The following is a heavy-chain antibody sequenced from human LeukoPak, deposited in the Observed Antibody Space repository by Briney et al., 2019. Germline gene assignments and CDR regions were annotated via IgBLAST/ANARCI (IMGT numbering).Heavy chain of an antibody. CDR1: GGSISSGSYY. CDR3: ARAAPYYDFWSGYDAFDI. D-gene: IGHD3-3*01. V-gene: IGHV4-61*02. CDR2: IYTSGST. Sequence: SQTLSLTCTVSGGSISSGSYYWSWIRQPAGKGLEWIGRIYTSGSTNYNPSLKSRVTISVDTPKNQFSLKLSSVTAADTAVYYCARAAPYYDFWSGYDAFDIWGQGTMVTVSS. J-gene: IGHJ3*02.